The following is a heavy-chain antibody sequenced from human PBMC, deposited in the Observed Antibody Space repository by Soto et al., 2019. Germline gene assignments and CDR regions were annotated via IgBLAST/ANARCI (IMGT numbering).Heavy chain of an antibody. CDR3: ARAFGSGYDYGADY. CDR1: GGSISSGGYY. Sequence: SETLSLTCTVSGGSISSGGYYWSWIRQHPGNVLDWIGYIYYSGSTYYNPSLKSRVTISVDTSKNQFSLKLSSVTAADTAVYYCARAFGSGYDYGADYWGQGTLVTVSS. D-gene: IGHD5-12*01. J-gene: IGHJ4*02. V-gene: IGHV4-31*03. CDR2: IYYSGST.